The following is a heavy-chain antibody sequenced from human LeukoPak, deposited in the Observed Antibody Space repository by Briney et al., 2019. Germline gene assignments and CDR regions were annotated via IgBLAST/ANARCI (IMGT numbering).Heavy chain of an antibody. CDR3: ASGKETSMAQGY. V-gene: IGHV3-53*01. Sequence: GGSLRLSCAVSGFTVSSNYMPWVRQAPGKGLEWVPVIYSGGSIYYADSVKGRFTISRDIFKNTVDLQLNSLRAEDTAVYYCASGKETSMAQGYWGQGTLVTVSS. CDR2: IYSGGSI. J-gene: IGHJ4*02. CDR1: GFTVSSNY. D-gene: IGHD5-18*01.